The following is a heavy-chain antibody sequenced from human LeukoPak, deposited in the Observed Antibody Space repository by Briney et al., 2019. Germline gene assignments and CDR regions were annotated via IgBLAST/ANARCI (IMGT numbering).Heavy chain of an antibody. CDR2: IKSKTDGGTA. CDR1: GCTFSDAW. J-gene: IGHJ5*02. V-gene: IGHV3-15*01. CDR3: AKAPIFVPILEGMNWFDP. D-gene: IGHD3-3*01. Sequence: GGCVRLSCAASGCTFSDAWMTWVRQAPGKGLEWVGRIKSKTDGGTADYAAPVKGRFTFSRDDSKNTLYLQMNSLKTEDTAVYYCAKAPIFVPILEGMNWFDPWGQGTLVAVSS.